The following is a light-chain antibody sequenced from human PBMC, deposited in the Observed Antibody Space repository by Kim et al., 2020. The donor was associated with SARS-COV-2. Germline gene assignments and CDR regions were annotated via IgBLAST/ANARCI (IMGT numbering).Light chain of an antibody. CDR3: AAWEDSLKGPV. J-gene: IGLJ3*02. CDR1: NSNIGTYT. CDR2: NSN. V-gene: IGLV1-44*01. Sequence: GQRVTISCSGSNSNIGTYTVNWYQQLPGAAPKLLVYNSNQRPSGVPDRFSGSKSVTSASLAISGLQSEDEADYYCAAWEDSLKGPVFGGGTQLTVL.